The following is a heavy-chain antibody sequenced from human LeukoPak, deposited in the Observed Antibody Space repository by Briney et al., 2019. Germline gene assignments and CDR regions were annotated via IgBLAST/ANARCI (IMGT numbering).Heavy chain of an antibody. D-gene: IGHD3-9*01. CDR3: AGTYYDILTGYFNWFDP. CDR1: GGSISSSSYY. V-gene: IGHV4-39*07. Sequence: SETLSLTCTVSGGSISSSSYYWGWIRQPPGKGLEWIGSIYYSGSTYYNPSLKSRVTISVDTSKNQFSLKLSSVTAADTAVYYCAGTYYDILTGYFNWFDPWGQGTRVTVSS. CDR2: IYYSGST. J-gene: IGHJ5*02.